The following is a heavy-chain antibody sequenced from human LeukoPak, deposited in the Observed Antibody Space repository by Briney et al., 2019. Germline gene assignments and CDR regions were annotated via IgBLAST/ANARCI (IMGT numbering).Heavy chain of an antibody. CDR3: ARTPYYYDSSGYYVDY. V-gene: IGHV3-48*01. CDR1: GFTVSSNY. Sequence: PGGSLRLSCAASGFTVSSNYMSWVRQAPGKGLEWVSYISSSSSTIYYADSVKGRFTISRDNSKNTLYLQMNSLRAEDTAVYYCARTPYYYDSSGYYVDYWGQGTLVTVSS. CDR2: ISSSSSTI. D-gene: IGHD3-22*01. J-gene: IGHJ4*02.